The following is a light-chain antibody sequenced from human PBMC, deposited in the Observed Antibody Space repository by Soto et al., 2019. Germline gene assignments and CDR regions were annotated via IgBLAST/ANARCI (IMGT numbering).Light chain of an antibody. J-gene: IGKJ2*01. CDR1: QSISSY. V-gene: IGKV1-39*01. Sequence: DIQMTQSPSSLSASVGDRVTITCRARQSISSYINWYQQKPGKAPKLLIYAASSLQSGVPSRFSGSGSGTDFTLTISILQPEDVATYYCHQSYSTPPQSTFGQGTKLEIK. CDR3: HQSYSTPPQST. CDR2: AAS.